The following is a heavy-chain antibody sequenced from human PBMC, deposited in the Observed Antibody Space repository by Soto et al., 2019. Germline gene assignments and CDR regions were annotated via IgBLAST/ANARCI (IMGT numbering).Heavy chain of an antibody. J-gene: IGHJ4*02. V-gene: IGHV4-34*01. CDR3: ARGSVDYNFWSGYYSRFYYFDF. Sequence: SETLSLTCAVYGGSFSGYYWSWIRQPPGKGLEWIGEINHSGITNYNPSLKSRVTISVDTSKNQFSLNLTSMTAADTAVYYCARGSVDYNFWSGYYSRFYYFDFWGQGTLVTVSS. CDR1: GGSFSGYY. CDR2: INHSGIT. D-gene: IGHD3-3*01.